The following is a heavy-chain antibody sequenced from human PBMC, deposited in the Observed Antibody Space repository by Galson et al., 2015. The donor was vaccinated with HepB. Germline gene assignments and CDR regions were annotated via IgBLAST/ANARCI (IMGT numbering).Heavy chain of an antibody. CDR1: GYTFTGYY. V-gene: IGHV1-2*06. D-gene: IGHD5-12*01. CDR3: AREALDIVATITGYYYYMDV. CDR2: INPNSGGT. Sequence: SVKVSCKASGYTFTGYYMHWVRQAPGQGLEWMGRINPNSGGTNYAQKFQGRVTMTRDTSISTAYMELSRLRSDDTAVYYCAREALDIVATITGYYYYMDVWGKGTTVTVSS. J-gene: IGHJ6*03.